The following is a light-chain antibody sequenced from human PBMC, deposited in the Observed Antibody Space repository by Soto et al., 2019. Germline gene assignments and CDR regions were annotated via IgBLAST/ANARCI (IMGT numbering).Light chain of an antibody. CDR3: QQYNSYQWP. CDR1: QSISGW. J-gene: IGKJ1*01. Sequence: DIQMTQSPSTLSASVGDRVTITCRASQSISGWLAWYQQKPGKAPNLLIYDASNLESGVPSRFSGSGSGTEFTLTTSSLQPDDFATYYCQQYNSYQWPVGQGTSVDIX. CDR2: DAS. V-gene: IGKV1-5*01.